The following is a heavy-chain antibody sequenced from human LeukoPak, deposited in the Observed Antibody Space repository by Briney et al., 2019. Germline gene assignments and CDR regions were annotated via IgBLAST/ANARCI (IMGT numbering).Heavy chain of an antibody. CDR3: ARDSGIVGKSTWFDP. V-gene: IGHV4-39*07. CDR1: GGSISSSSYY. CDR2: IYYSGST. D-gene: IGHD1-26*01. Sequence: PSETLSLTCTVSGGSISSSSYYWGWIRQPPGNGLEWIGSIYYSGSTYYNPSLKSRLTMSIDTSKNQLSLKLTSVTAADTGVYSCARDSGIVGKSTWFDPWGQGTLVTVSS. J-gene: IGHJ5*02.